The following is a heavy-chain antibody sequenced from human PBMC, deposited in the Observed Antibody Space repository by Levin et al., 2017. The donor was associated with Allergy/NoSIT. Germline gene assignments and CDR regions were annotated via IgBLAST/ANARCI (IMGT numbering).Heavy chain of an antibody. CDR3: SHRLPDGGKAGGFDI. J-gene: IGHJ3*02. D-gene: IGHD4-23*01. Sequence: SGPTLVKPTQTLTLTCSFSGFSLSPYAMGVGWIRQPPGKAREWLAVIYWDDDKRYSPSLRNRLTITRDTSKNQVVLTMTNMDPVDTATYYCSHRLPDGGKAGGFDIWGQGTMVTVSS. V-gene: IGHV2-5*02. CDR1: GFSLSPYAMG. CDR2: IYWDDDK.